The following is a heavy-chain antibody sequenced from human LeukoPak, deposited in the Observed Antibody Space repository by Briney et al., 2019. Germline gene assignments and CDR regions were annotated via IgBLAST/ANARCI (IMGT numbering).Heavy chain of an antibody. CDR3: ARSPHILTGENFDY. D-gene: IGHD3-9*01. V-gene: IGHV1-2*02. CDR2: INPNSGGT. J-gene: IGHJ4*02. Sequence: GASVKVSCKAFGYTFTNNWMHWVRQAPGQGLEWMGWINPNSGGTNYAQKFQDRVTMTRDTSISTDYMELSRLRSADTAVYYCARSPHILTGENFDYWGQGTLVTVSS. CDR1: GYTFTNNW.